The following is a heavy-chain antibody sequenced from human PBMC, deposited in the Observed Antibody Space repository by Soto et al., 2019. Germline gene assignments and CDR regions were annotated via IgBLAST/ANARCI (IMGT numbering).Heavy chain of an antibody. D-gene: IGHD6-13*01. J-gene: IGHJ5*02. CDR3: ARASRDGSSWYGWFDP. CDR1: GGSVSSGSYY. CDR2: IYYTGNA. V-gene: IGHV4-31*03. Sequence: SETLSLTCTVSGGSVSSGSYYWSWIRQHPGRGLEWIGYIYYTGNAYYNPSLKSRLAISVDTSKNQFSLKLTSVTAADTAVYYCARASRDGSSWYGWFDPWGQGTLVTVSS.